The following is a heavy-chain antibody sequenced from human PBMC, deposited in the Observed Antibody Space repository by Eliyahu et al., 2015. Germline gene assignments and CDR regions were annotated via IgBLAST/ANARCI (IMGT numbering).Heavy chain of an antibody. CDR3: ARQQYGEYNFGI. D-gene: IGHD4-17*01. CDR1: GYRFTNYW. Sequence: EVQLVQSGPEVKKPGESLKISCQGSGYRFTNYWIGWVRQMPGRGLEWMGIVNPDDSDARYSPSFKGQVTISVDKSINIAYLQWSSLKASDTAMYYCARQQYGEYNFGIWGQGTLVTVSS. V-gene: IGHV5-51*01. J-gene: IGHJ4*02. CDR2: VNPDDSDA.